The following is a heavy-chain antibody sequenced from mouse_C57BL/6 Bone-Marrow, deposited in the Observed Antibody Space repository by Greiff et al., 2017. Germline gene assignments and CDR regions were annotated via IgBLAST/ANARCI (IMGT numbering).Heavy chain of an antibody. J-gene: IGHJ3*01. V-gene: IGHV1-81*01. D-gene: IGHD1-1*01. CDR2: IYPRSGTT. Sequence: VQLQQSGAELARPAASVNLSCKASGYTFTSYGISWVNQRTGQCLEWIGEIYPRSGTTYYNANFNGKATLTADKSSGTAYMERRSLTSKDSAVYFCARGTTVVAPFAYWGQGTLVTVSA. CDR1: GYTFTSYG. CDR3: ARGTTVVAPFAY.